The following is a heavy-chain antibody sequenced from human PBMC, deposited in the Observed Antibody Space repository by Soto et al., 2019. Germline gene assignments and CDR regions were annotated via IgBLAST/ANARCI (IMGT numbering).Heavy chain of an antibody. CDR1: GGTFSRYP. CDR2: IIPMFGTA. Sequence: QVQLVQSGAEVRKPGSSVKVSCKASGGTFSRYPISWVRQAPGQGLEWMGGIIPMFGTANHAQKFQGRVNITADESTSTAYMELGSLRSEDTAMYFCARARAVAGLYHGMDVWGQGTTVIVSS. V-gene: IGHV1-69*01. CDR3: ARARAVAGLYHGMDV. J-gene: IGHJ6*02. D-gene: IGHD6-19*01.